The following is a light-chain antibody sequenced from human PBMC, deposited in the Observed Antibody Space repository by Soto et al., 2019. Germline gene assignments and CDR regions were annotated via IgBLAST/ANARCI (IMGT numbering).Light chain of an antibody. J-gene: IGKJ1*01. V-gene: IGKV3-20*01. CDR3: QQYGDSPRT. Sequence: EIVLTQSPGTLSLSPGERATLSCRASQSVSSSRLAWYQQKLGQSPRLLIYGASNRATGTPDRFSGSGSGTDFTLTINRLEPEDFAVYYCQQYGDSPRTFGQGTKVEVK. CDR1: QSVSSSR. CDR2: GAS.